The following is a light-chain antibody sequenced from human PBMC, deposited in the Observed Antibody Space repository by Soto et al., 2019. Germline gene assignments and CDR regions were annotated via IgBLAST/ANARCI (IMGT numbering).Light chain of an antibody. J-gene: IGLJ1*01. CDR2: DVV. CDR1: SHDIGNGYDS. Sequence: AALTQPASVSGSPGQSITISCTGTSHDIGNGYDSVSWYQQHPGKAPKLIIYDVVNRPSGVSSRFSGSKSGNTASLTISGLQAEDEADYYCCSYTTNIAPYVFGTGTKATVL. V-gene: IGLV2-14*03. CDR3: CSYTTNIAPYV.